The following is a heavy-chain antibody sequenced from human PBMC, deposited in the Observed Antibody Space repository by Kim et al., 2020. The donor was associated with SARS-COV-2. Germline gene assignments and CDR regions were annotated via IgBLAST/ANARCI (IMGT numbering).Heavy chain of an antibody. V-gene: IGHV3-53*01. CDR3: ARGIQDGFDV. Sequence: GGSLRLSCVGSGFIVSKNYIFWVRQAPGKGLAWVSVIYADGNTYYAESVKGRFTISRDNSKNTVYLQINSLRAEDTAVFYCARGIQDGFDVWGPGTVVTVSS. J-gene: IGHJ3*01. CDR1: GFIVSKNY. CDR2: IYADGNT.